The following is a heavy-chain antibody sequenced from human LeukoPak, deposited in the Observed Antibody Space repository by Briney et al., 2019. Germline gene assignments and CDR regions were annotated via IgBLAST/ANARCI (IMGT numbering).Heavy chain of an antibody. Sequence: GGSLRLSCAASGFTFSSYTMNWVPQAPGKGLEWVSYITSSSNTIYYADSVKGRFTISRDNAKNSLYLQMNSLRAEDTAVYYCASFGSRGYWGQGALVTVSS. CDR2: ITSSSNTI. V-gene: IGHV3-48*04. D-gene: IGHD2-15*01. CDR3: ASFGSRGY. CDR1: GFTFSSYT. J-gene: IGHJ4*02.